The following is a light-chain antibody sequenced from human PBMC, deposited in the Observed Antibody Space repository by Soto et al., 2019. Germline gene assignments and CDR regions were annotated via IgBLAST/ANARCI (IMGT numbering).Light chain of an antibody. Sequence: EIVMTQSPDTLSVSPGESATLSCRASQSVSTNLAWYQHNPAQAPRLLISAASTRATGLPARFSGSGSGTDFTLTISSLQSEDFAVYYCQQYYVWPRTFGQGTKVDIK. CDR3: QQYYVWPRT. CDR2: AAS. V-gene: IGKV3-15*01. J-gene: IGKJ1*01. CDR1: QSVSTN.